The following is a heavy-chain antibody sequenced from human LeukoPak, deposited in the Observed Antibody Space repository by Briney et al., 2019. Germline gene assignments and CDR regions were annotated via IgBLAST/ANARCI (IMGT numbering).Heavy chain of an antibody. CDR1: GFSFSEYY. V-gene: IGHV3-11*03. CDR3: ARHSEGPVNDAFDI. Sequence: GGALRLSCAASGFSFSEYYMTWIRQAPGKGLEWVSNLSSSGRYTNYADSVRGRFTISRDNAKKSLYLQMHSLRAEDTAVYYCARHSEGPVNDAFDIWGQGTKVTVSS. CDR2: LSSSGRYT. J-gene: IGHJ3*02. D-gene: IGHD2-2*01.